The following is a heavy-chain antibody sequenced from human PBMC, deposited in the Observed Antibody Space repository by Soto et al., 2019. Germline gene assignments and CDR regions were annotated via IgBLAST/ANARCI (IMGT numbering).Heavy chain of an antibody. Sequence: QVQLQESGPGLVKPSETMSLTCSASGASVSSFYWNWIRQPPGQGLEWIGHIQNGESTNYNHYLKIRVTISVDTSQNQVSLKLTSVTGAAPAVSYCAQTTGWAGLDYWSQGPLVPVSS. CDR2: IQNGEST. V-gene: IGHV4-59*02. CDR3: AQTTGWAGLDY. D-gene: IGHD6-19*01. J-gene: IGHJ4*02. CDR1: GASVSSFY.